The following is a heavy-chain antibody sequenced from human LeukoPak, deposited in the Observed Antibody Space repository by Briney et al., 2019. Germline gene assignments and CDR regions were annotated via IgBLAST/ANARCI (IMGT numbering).Heavy chain of an antibody. V-gene: IGHV3-7*01. CDR3: ARDSAAYGFGESYDY. CDR2: IKQDGSEK. J-gene: IGHJ4*02. D-gene: IGHD3-10*01. Sequence: PGGSLRLSCAASGFTFSSYWMSWVRQAPGEGREWVANIKQDGSEKYYVESVKGRFTISRDNAQNSLYLQMNSLRAEDTAVYYCARDSAAYGFGESYDYWGQGTLVTVSS. CDR1: GFTFSSYW.